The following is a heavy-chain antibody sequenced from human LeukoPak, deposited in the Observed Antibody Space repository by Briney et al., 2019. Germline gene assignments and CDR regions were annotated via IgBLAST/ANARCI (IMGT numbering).Heavy chain of an antibody. CDR2: IYPADSDT. V-gene: IGHV5-51*01. CDR3: ARHSDWRFDY. J-gene: IGHJ4*02. D-gene: IGHD3-9*01. CDR1: GYSFTSYW. Sequence: GESVKISCKGSGYSFTSYWIAWVRQLPGKGVEWMGIIYPADSDTRYSPSFQGQVTISADKSISTAYLQSSSLKASDTAMYYCARHSDWRFDYWGQGTLVTVSS.